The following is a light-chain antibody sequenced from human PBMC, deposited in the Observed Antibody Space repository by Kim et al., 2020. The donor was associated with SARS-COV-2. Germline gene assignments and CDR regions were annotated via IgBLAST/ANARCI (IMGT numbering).Light chain of an antibody. V-gene: IGKV1-39*01. Sequence: ASVGERVTITCRASQSINSYLNWYQQKPGKAPTILIYAASGLQSGVPSRFSGGGSGTEFTLTITSLQPEEFGTYFCQRSYTIPRTFGQGTKVDIK. CDR1: QSINSY. CDR2: AAS. CDR3: QRSYTIPRT. J-gene: IGKJ1*01.